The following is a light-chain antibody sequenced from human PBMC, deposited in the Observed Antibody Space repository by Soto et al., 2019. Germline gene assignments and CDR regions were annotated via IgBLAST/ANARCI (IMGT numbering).Light chain of an antibody. J-gene: IGKJ4*01. V-gene: IGKV3-15*01. CDR3: QQYDLSSG. CDR2: AAS. Sequence: EIVMTQSPATLSVSPGDRATLSCRASESVSTNLAWYQQKPGQAPRLLIYAASTRATGIPARFSGSGSGTEFTLTISRLQSEGFAVYYCQQYDLSSGFGGGTKVEIK. CDR1: ESVSTN.